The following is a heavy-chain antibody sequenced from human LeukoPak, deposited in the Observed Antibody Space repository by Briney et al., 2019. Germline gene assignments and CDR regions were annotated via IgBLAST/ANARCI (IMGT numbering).Heavy chain of an antibody. CDR2: MNPNSANT. CDR3: ARSLTWDGYNPHYFDY. Sequence: GASVKVSCKASGYTFTSYDINWVRQATGQGLEWVGWMNPNSANTGYAQKFQGRVTMTRNTSITTAYMELSSLRSEDTAVYYCARSLTWDGYNPHYFDYWGQGALVTVSS. D-gene: IGHD5-24*01. CDR1: GYTFTSYD. V-gene: IGHV1-8*01. J-gene: IGHJ4*02.